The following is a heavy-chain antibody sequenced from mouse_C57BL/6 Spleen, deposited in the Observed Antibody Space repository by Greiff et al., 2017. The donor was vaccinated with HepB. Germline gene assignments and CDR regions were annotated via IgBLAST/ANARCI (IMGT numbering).Heavy chain of an antibody. D-gene: IGHD1-1*01. J-gene: IGHJ3*01. CDR3: VKAVSSGSSYTWFAY. CDR1: GFTFNDYQ. CDR2: IRNKANGYTT. Sequence: EVNVVESGGGLVQPGASLRLSCAASGFTFNDYQMSWVRQAPEKAPEWLALIRNKANGYTTEYTASVKGRFTISRDNSQNILYLQMNTLRAEDSATYYCVKAVSSGSSYTWFAYWGQGTLVTVSA. V-gene: IGHV7-4*01.